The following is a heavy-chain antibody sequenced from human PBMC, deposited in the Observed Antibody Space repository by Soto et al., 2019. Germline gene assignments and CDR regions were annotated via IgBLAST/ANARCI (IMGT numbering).Heavy chain of an antibody. J-gene: IGHJ3*02. CDR1: GGSISSSSYY. CDR2: IYYSGST. D-gene: IGHD3-3*01. CDR3: AIMNDFWSGQRAFDI. V-gene: IGHV4-39*01. Sequence: PSETLSLTCTVSGGSISSSSYYWGWIRQPPGKGLEWIGSIYYSGSTYYNPSLKSRVTISVDTSKNQFSLKLSSVTAADTAVYYCAIMNDFWSGQRAFDIWGQGTMVTVSS.